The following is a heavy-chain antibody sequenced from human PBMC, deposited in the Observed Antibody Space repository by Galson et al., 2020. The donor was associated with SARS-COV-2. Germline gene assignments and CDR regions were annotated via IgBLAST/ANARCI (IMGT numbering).Heavy chain of an antibody. V-gene: IGHV3-23*01. CDR1: GFTFSSYA. CDR2: ISGSGGST. J-gene: IGHJ4*02. CDR3: AKDWGNMVRGVISTK. D-gene: IGHD3-10*01. Sequence: GESLKISCAASGFTFSSYAMSWVRQAPGKGLEWVSAISGSGGSTYYADSVKGRFTISRDNSKNTLYLQMNSLRAEDTAVYYCAKDWGNMVRGVISTKWGQGTLVTVSS.